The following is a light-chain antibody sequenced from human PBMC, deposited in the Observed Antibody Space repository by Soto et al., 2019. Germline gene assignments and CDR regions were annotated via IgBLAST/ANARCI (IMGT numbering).Light chain of an antibody. J-gene: IGKJ1*01. CDR3: QHYNSYSEA. CDR1: QTISSW. Sequence: DLQMTQSPSTLSGSVGDRVTITCRASQTISSWLAWYQQKPGKAPKLLIYKASTLKSGVPSRSSGSGSGTEFTLTISSLQPDDFAPYNCQHYNSYSEAFGQGTKVELK. CDR2: KAS. V-gene: IGKV1-5*03.